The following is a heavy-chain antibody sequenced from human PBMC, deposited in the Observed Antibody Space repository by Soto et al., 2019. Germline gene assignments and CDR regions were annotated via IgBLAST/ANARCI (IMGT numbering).Heavy chain of an antibody. Sequence: GSLRLSCAASGFSFSSYSMHWVRQAPGKGLEWVSAISSDNTYINYADSVKGPFTISRDDAKNSLYLQMNSLRAEDTAVYYCATPVSPGGYWGLGTLVTVSS. J-gene: IGHJ4*02. CDR3: ATPVSPGGY. D-gene: IGHD3-10*01. CDR2: ISSDNTYI. V-gene: IGHV3-21*04. CDR1: GFSFSSYS.